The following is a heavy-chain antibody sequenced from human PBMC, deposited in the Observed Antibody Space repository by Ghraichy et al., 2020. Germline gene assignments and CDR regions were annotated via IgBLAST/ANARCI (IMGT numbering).Heavy chain of an antibody. CDR2: IYTSGST. V-gene: IGHV4-4*07. D-gene: IGHD3-22*01. CDR1: GGSISSYY. CDR3: ANGDSSGYGFDY. Sequence: SKTLSLTCTVSGGSISSYYWSWIRQPAGKGLEWIGRIYTSGSTNYNPSLKSRVTMSVDPSKNQFSLKLSSVTAADTAVYYCANGDSSGYGFDYWGQGTLVTVSS. J-gene: IGHJ4*02.